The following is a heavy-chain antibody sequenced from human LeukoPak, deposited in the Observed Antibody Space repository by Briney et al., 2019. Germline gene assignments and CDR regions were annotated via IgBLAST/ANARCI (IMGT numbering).Heavy chain of an antibody. V-gene: IGHV1-24*01. J-gene: IGHJ4*02. CDR2: FDPEDGET. CDR1: GYTFTSYA. D-gene: IGHD1-26*01. Sequence: ASVKVSCKASGYTFTSYAINWVRQAPGKGLEWMGGFDPEDGETIYAQKFQGRVTMTEDTSTDTAYMELSSLRSEDTAVYYCARDTRGGSREYYFDYWGQGTLVTVSS. CDR3: ARDTRGGSREYYFDY.